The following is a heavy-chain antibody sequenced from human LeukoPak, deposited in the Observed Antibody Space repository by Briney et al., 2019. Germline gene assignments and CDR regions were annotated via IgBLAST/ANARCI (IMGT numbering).Heavy chain of an antibody. Sequence: GASVKVSCKVSGYTLTELSMHWMPQAPGKGLEWMGGFDPEDGETIYAQKFKGRVTMTEDTSTDTAYMELSRLRSEDTAVYYCATEWSYYDSSGYSSYWGQGTLVTVSS. V-gene: IGHV1-24*01. J-gene: IGHJ4*02. CDR3: ATEWSYYDSSGYSSY. CDR2: FDPEDGET. D-gene: IGHD3-22*01. CDR1: GYTLTELS.